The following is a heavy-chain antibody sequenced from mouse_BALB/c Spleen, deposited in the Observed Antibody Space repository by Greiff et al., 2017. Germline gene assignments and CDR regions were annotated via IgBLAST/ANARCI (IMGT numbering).Heavy chain of an antibody. Sequence: VQLQQSGPDLVKPGASVKIPCKASGYTFTDYNMDWVKQSHGKSLEWIGDINPNNGGTIYNQKFKGKATLTVDKSSSTAYMELRSLTSEDTAVYYCARYLSTMITMAMDYWGQGTSVTVSS. CDR3: ARYLSTMITMAMDY. CDR1: GYTFTDYN. CDR2: INPNNGGT. J-gene: IGHJ4*01. D-gene: IGHD2-4*01. V-gene: IGHV1-18*01.